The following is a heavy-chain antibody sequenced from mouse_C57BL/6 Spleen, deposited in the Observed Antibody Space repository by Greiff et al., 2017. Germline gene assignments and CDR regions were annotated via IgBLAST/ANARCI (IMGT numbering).Heavy chain of an antibody. CDR2: IDPENGDT. D-gene: IGHD2-3*01. CDR1: GFNIKDDY. CDR3: TPYDGYFDY. Sequence: EVKLMESGAELVRPGASVKLSCTASGFNIKDDYMHWVKQRPEQGLEWIGWIDPENGDTEYASKFQGKATITADTSSNTAYLQLSSLTSEDTAVYYCTPYDGYFDYWGQGTTLTVSS. V-gene: IGHV14-4*01. J-gene: IGHJ2*01.